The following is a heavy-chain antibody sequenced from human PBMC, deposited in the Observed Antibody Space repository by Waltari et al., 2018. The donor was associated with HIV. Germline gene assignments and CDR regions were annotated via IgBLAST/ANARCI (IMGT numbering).Heavy chain of an antibody. J-gene: IGHJ3*01. V-gene: IGHV3-23*01. Sequence: EVQLLESGGALVQPGGSLRLSYVGSGFTFVNYPMIWVRQAPGDGLECVSAMSASYGNTYYADSVKGRFSISKDNSENSLYLQMNSLRAEDTAVYYCARIYTSAAFDVWGPGTMVTVSS. D-gene: IGHD3-16*01. CDR3: ARIYTSAAFDV. CDR2: MSASYGNT. CDR1: GFTFVNYP.